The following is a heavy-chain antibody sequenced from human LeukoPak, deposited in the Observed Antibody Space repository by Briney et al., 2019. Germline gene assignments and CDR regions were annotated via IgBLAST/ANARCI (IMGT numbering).Heavy chain of an antibody. J-gene: IGHJ4*02. CDR1: GYTFTSYD. CDR2: MDPNSGNT. Sequence: ASVKVSCKASGYTFTSYDINWVRQATGQGLEWMGWMDPNSGNTGYAQKFQGRVTMTRNTSISTAYMELSSLRSEDTAVYYCARGLARTSMVTRGGVRFDYWGQGTLVTVSS. D-gene: IGHD5-18*01. V-gene: IGHV1-8*01. CDR3: ARGLARTSMVTRGGVRFDY.